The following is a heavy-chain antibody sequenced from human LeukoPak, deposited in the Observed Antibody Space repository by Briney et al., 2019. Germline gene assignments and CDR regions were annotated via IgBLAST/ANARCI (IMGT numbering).Heavy chain of an antibody. Sequence: PGGSLRLSCAASGFTFSSYAMSWVRQAPGKGLEWVSAISGSDGSTYYADSVKGRFTISRDNSKNTLYLQTNSLRAEDTAVYYCAKGYSSGWYSTFDYWGQGTLVTVSS. CDR3: AKGYSSGWYSTFDY. V-gene: IGHV3-23*01. J-gene: IGHJ4*02. D-gene: IGHD6-19*01. CDR1: GFTFSSYA. CDR2: ISGSDGST.